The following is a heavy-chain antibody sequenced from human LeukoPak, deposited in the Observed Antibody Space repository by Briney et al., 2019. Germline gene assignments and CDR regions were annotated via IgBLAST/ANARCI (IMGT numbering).Heavy chain of an antibody. V-gene: IGHV4-59*01. D-gene: IGHD2-8*01. CDR2: IYYSGST. J-gene: IGHJ6*03. CDR3: ARDRVEILSRGNGVWGYYYMDV. CDR1: GGSISSYY. Sequence: SETLSLTCTVSGGSISSYYWSWIRQPPGKGLEWIGYIYYSGSTNYNPSLKSRVTISVDTSKNQFSLKLSSVTAADTAVYYCARDRVEILSRGNGVWGYYYMDVWGKGTTVTVSS.